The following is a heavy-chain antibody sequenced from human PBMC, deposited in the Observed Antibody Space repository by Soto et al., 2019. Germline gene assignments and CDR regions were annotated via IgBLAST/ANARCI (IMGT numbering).Heavy chain of an antibody. CDR2: IFYSGST. J-gene: IGHJ4*02. Sequence: PSETLPLTCTASGASLSGYYWAWIRQPPGKGLEWIGNIFYSGSTDYNPSLKSRVTMSLDTSRSHFSLKIRSVTTADTAVYYCARVDWGSFDYCRQGTLVTVSS. CDR3: ARVDWGSFDY. D-gene: IGHD3-9*01. V-gene: IGHV4-59*01. CDR1: GASLSGYY.